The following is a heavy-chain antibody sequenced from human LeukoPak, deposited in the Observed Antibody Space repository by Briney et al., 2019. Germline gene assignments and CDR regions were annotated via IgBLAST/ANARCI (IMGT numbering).Heavy chain of an antibody. J-gene: IGHJ4*02. CDR1: GFTFSSYA. CDR3: ARDRDVVVIAIGGYFDY. D-gene: IGHD2-21*01. Sequence: GGSLRLSCAASGFTFSSYAMSWVRQAPGKGLEWVSAISGSGGSTYYADSVKGRFTISRDNAKNSLYLQMNSLRAEDTAVYYCARDRDVVVIAIGGYFDYWGQGTLVTVSS. CDR2: ISGSGGST. V-gene: IGHV3-23*01.